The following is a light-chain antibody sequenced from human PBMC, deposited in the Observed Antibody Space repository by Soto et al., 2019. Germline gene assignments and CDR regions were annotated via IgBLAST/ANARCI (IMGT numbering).Light chain of an antibody. CDR2: DAS. J-gene: IGKJ4*01. V-gene: IGKV3-15*01. Sequence: EIVMTQSPATLSLSPGERATLSCSTSQSVSSNLAWYQQKPGQAPRLLIYDASTRATGIPARFSASGSGTKFTLTISSLQSEDFALYYCQQYNDWPPLTFGGGTKVEIK. CDR1: QSVSSN. CDR3: QQYNDWPPLT.